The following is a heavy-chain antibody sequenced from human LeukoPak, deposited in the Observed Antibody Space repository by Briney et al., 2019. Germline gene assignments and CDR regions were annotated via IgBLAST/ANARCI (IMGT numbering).Heavy chain of an antibody. D-gene: IGHD2-21*01. CDR2: TNHSGST. V-gene: IGHV4-34*01. CDR1: GGSFSGCY. Sequence: SETLSLTCAVYGGSFSGCYWSWIRQPPGKGLEWIGETNHSGSTNYNPSLKSRVTISVDTSKNQFSLKLSSVTAADTAVYYCARLIVTDAFDIWGQGTMVTVSS. CDR3: ARLIVTDAFDI. J-gene: IGHJ3*02.